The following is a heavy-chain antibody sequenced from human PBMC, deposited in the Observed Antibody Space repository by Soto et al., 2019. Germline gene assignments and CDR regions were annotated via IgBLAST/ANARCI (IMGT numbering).Heavy chain of an antibody. Sequence: GGSLRLSCAASGFTFSSYSMNWVRQAPGKGLEWVSSISRSAGNTYYADSVKGRFTISRDNAKNSMYLQMNSLRAEDTAVYYCARDQVPGLDAFDIWGQGTMVTVS. CDR3: ARDQVPGLDAFDI. J-gene: IGHJ3*02. CDR1: GFTFSSYS. CDR2: ISRSAGNT. V-gene: IGHV3-21*01.